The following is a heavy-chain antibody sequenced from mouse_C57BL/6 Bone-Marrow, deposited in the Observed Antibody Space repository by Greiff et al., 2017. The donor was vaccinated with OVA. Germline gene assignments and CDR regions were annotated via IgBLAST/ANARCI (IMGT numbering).Heavy chain of an antibody. CDR3: ASADGYDGGNSSDN. D-gene: IGHD2-2*01. CDR1: GYTFTSYW. V-gene: IGHV1-64*01. J-gene: IGHJ2*01. CDR2: IHPNSGST. Sequence: QVQLQQPGAELVKPGASVKLSCKASGYTFTSYWMHWVKQRPGQGLEWIGMIHPNSGSTNYNEKFKSKATLTVDKSSSTAYMQLSSLTSEDSAGYYCASADGYDGGNSSDNWGEGTTLTVSP.